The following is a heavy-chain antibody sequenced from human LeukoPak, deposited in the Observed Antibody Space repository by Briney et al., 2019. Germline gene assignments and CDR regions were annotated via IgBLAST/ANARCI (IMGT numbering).Heavy chain of an antibody. J-gene: IGHJ4*02. CDR2: INPNSGGT. V-gene: IGHV1-2*02. CDR3: ARVLGYCSSTSCYRRGLYYFDY. Sequence: ASVKVSCKASGYTFTGYYMHWVRQAPGQGLEWMGWINPNSGGTNYAQKFQGRVTMTRDTSISTAYMELSRLRSDDTAVYYCARVLGYCSSTSCYRRGLYYFDYWGQGTLVTVSS. CDR1: GYTFTGYY. D-gene: IGHD2-2*01.